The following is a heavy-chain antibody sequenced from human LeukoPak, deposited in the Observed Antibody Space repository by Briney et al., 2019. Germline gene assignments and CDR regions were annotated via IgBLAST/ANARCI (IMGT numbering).Heavy chain of an antibody. CDR3: ARKTFYYDNTKGYFDF. V-gene: IGHV3-7*01. Sequence: TGGSLRLSCAASGFTFSSSWMSWVRQAPGKGLEWVANIKPDGSEKFYVDSVKGRFTISRDNAKNSLFLQMDSLRADDTAMYFCARKTFYYDNTKGYFDFWGQGTLVSVSS. CDR1: GFTFSSSW. D-gene: IGHD3-22*01. CDR2: IKPDGSEK. J-gene: IGHJ4*02.